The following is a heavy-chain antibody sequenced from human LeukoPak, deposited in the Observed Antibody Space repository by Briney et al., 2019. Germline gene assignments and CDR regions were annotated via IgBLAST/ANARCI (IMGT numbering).Heavy chain of an antibody. D-gene: IGHD2-8*01. J-gene: IGHJ4*02. CDR2: ISSNEYDT. V-gene: IGHV3-64D*06. CDR3: VKDLNGTWSFDY. CDR1: GFTFGAYF. Sequence: GGSLRLSCSASGFTFGAYFMHWVRQAPGKGLQYVSSISSNEYDTYYADSVKGRFTISRDNSKNTLFLQMNNLRPVDTAVYYCVKDLNGTWSFDYWGQGTLVTVSS.